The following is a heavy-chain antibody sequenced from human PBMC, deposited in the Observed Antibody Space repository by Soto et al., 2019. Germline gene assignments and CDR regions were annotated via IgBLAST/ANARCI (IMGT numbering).Heavy chain of an antibody. D-gene: IGHD2-21*02. V-gene: IGHV1-3*01. Sequence: ASVKVSCKASGYTFTSYAMHWVRQAPGQMLECMVWINAGNGNTKYXXKVQGRVXXTRDTSASTAXMELSXLGSEDTAVYYCARDLLLDPWAQGTLVTVSS. CDR3: ARDLLLDP. J-gene: IGHJ5*02. CDR1: GYTFTSYA. CDR2: INAGNGNT.